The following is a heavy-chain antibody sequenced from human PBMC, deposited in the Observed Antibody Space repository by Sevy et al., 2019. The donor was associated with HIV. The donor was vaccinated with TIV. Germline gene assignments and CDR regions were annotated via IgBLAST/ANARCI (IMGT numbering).Heavy chain of an antibody. D-gene: IGHD3-10*01. CDR1: GFTFSSYE. CDR2: ISASAGST. Sequence: GGSLRLSCEASGFTFSSYEMNWVRQAPGKGLEWVSVISASAGSTYYSDSVKGRFTISRDNSKNTLYLQMNSLRAEDTAVYYCAKDRVSGTYYTGDFDYWGQGTLVTVSS. V-gene: IGHV3-23*01. CDR3: AKDRVSGTYYTGDFDY. J-gene: IGHJ4*02.